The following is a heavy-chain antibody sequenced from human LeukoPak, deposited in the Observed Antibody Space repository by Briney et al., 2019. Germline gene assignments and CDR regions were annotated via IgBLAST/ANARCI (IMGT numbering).Heavy chain of an antibody. CDR3: ARAQQWLGFDY. Sequence: SETLSLTCAVSGYSISSDNYWVWIRQPAGKGLEWIGRIYTSGSTNYNPSLKSRVTISVDTSKNQFSLKLSSVTAADTAVYYCARAQQWLGFDYWGQGTLVTVSS. CDR2: IYTSGST. V-gene: IGHV4-61*02. D-gene: IGHD6-19*01. J-gene: IGHJ4*02. CDR1: GYSISSDNY.